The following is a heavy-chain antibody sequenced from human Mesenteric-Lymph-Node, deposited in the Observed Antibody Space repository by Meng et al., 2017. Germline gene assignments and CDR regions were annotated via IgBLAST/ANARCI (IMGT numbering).Heavy chain of an antibody. CDR1: GFTFDDYG. V-gene: IGHV3-20*04. Sequence: GESLKISCAASGFTFDDYGMSWVRQAPGKGLEWVSGINWNGGSTGYADSVKGRFTISRDNAKNSLYLQMNSLRAEDTALYYCARLLIVAGRAAFDIWGQGTMVTVSS. CDR2: INWNGGST. D-gene: IGHD1-1*01. CDR3: ARLLIVAGRAAFDI. J-gene: IGHJ3*02.